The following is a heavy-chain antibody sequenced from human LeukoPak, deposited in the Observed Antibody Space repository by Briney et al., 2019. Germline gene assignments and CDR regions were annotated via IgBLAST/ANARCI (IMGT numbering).Heavy chain of an antibody. J-gene: IGHJ3*02. CDR3: ARLADYDNSGDPDIFDI. CDR1: SGFISSYY. CDR2: INYSGRI. V-gene: IGHV4-59*01. D-gene: IGHD3-22*01. Sequence: SETLSLTCIVSSGFISSYYWSWIRQTPGKGLEWIAFINYSGRIKYNPSLQSRVSISLDTSKNHFSLQLRSVMAVDTAVYYCARLADYDNSGDPDIFDIWGQGTIVSIS.